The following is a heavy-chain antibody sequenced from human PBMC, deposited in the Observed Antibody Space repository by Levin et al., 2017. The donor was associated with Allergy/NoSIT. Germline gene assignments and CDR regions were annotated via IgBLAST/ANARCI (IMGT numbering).Heavy chain of an antibody. Sequence: SETLSLTCAVYGGSFSGYYWSWIRQPPGKGLEWIGEINHSGSTNYNPSLKSRVTISVDTSKNQFSLKLSSVTAADTAVYYCARGRRGRDYYYGMDVWGQGTTVTVSS. CDR3: ARGRRGRDYYYGMDV. V-gene: IGHV4-34*01. CDR1: GGSFSGYY. D-gene: IGHD2-15*01. CDR2: INHSGST. J-gene: IGHJ6*02.